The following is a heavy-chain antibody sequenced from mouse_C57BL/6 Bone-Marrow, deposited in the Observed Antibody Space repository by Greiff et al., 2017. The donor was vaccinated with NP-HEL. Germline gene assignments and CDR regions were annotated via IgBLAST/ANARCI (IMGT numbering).Heavy chain of an antibody. J-gene: IGHJ2*01. Sequence: VKLQESGPELVKPGASVKISCKASGYAFSSSWMNWVKQRPGKGLEWIGRIYPGDGDTNYNGKFKGKATLTADKSSSTAYMQLSSLTSEDSAVYFCARIYYDYHWGQGTTLTVSS. D-gene: IGHD2-4*01. CDR1: GYAFSSSW. V-gene: IGHV1-82*01. CDR3: ARIYYDYH. CDR2: IYPGDGDT.